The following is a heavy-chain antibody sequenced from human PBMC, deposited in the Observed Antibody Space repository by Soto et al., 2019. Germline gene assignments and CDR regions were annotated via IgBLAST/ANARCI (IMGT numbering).Heavy chain of an antibody. Sequence: GGSLRLSCAASGFTFRTYSMTWVRQAPGKGLEWLSYISSSSSTIYYADSVKGRFTISRDNAKNSLYLQMNSLRDDDTAVYYCTRDRGRGMGFDYWGQGTLVTVSS. CDR1: GFTFRTYS. CDR3: TRDRGRGMGFDY. V-gene: IGHV3-48*02. CDR2: ISSSSSTI. J-gene: IGHJ4*02. D-gene: IGHD1-26*01.